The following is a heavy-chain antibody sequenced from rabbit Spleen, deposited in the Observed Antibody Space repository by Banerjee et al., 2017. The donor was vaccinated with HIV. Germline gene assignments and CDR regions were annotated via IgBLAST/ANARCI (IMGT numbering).Heavy chain of an antibody. CDR3: ARADYYSVGYAVYTFSL. D-gene: IGHD6-1*01. CDR2: IGVGSGTI. CDR1: GVSFSNNHY. Sequence: QSLEESGGGLVKPGASLTLTCTASGVSFSNNHYMCWVRQAPGKGLEWIACIGVGSGTIHYANWVNGRFTISSDNAQNTVDLQMNSLTAADTATYFCARADYYSVGYAVYTFSLWGQGTLVTVS. V-gene: IGHV1S40*01. J-gene: IGHJ4*01.